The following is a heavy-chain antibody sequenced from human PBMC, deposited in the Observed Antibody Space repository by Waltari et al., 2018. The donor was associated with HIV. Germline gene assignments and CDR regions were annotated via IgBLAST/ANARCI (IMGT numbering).Heavy chain of an antibody. CDR1: GGSISSSRYY. Sequence: QLQLQESGPGLVKPSETLSLTCTVSGGSISSSRYYWGWIRQPPGQWLEWIGSIYYSGSTYYNPSLKSRVTISVDTSKNQFSLKLSSVTAADTAVYYCARAEPPYSSGWYGGGWFDPWGQGTLVTVSS. V-gene: IGHV4-39*01. CDR2: IYYSGST. D-gene: IGHD6-19*01. J-gene: IGHJ5*02. CDR3: ARAEPPYSSGWYGGGWFDP.